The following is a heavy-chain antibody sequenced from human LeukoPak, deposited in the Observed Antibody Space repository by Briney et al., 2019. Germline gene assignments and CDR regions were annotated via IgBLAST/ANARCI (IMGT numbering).Heavy chain of an antibody. CDR2: INHSGST. D-gene: IGHD6-13*01. CDR1: GDSISTSSYY. J-gene: IGHJ4*02. Sequence: PSETLSLTCSVSGDSISTSSYYWGWIRQPPGKGLEWIGEINHSGSTNYNPSLKSRVTISVDTSKNQFSLKLSSVTAADTAVYYCARGRAAADFDYWGQGTLVTVSS. V-gene: IGHV4-39*07. CDR3: ARGRAAADFDY.